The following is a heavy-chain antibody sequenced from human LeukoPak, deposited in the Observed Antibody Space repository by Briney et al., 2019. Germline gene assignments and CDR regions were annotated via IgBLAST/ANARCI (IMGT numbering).Heavy chain of an antibody. CDR3: ARAQGYFDL. V-gene: IGHV3-7*01. Sequence: GGSLRLSCAASGFIFNNYWMSWVRQAPGKGLEWVANIKKDGSEKYYPDSVKGRSTISRDNAKNSLYLQLNSLRAEDTAVYYCARAQGYFDLWGQGTLVSVSS. J-gene: IGHJ4*02. CDR1: GFIFNNYW. CDR2: IKKDGSEK.